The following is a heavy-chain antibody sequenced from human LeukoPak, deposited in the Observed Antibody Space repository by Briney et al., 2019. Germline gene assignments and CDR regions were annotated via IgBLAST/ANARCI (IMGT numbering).Heavy chain of an antibody. CDR1: GGSFSGYY. J-gene: IGHJ2*01. CDR2: INHSGST. V-gene: IGHV4-34*01. Sequence: SETLSLTGAVYGGSFSGYYWSWIRQPPGKGLEWIGEINHSGSTNYNPSLKSRVTISVDTSKNQFSLKLSSVTAADTAVYYCARGSGSYYLGYFDLWGRGTLVTVSS. CDR3: ARGSGSYYLGYFDL. D-gene: IGHD1-26*01.